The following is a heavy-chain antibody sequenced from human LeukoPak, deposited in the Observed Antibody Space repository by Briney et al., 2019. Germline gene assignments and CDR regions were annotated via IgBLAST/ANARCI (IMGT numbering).Heavy chain of an antibody. CDR3: AKDRGYYGSGSYNY. J-gene: IGHJ4*02. V-gene: IGHV3-48*02. D-gene: IGHD3-10*01. CDR1: GFTFSSYS. CDR2: ISSSSSTI. Sequence: PGGSLRLSCAASGFTFSSYSMNWVRQAPGKGLEWVSYISSSSSTIYYADSVKGRFTISRDNAKNSLYLQMNSLRDEDTAVYYCAKDRGYYGSGSYNYWGQGTLVTVSS.